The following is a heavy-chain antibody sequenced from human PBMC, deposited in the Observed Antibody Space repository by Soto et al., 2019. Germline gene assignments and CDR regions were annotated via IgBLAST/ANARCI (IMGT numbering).Heavy chain of an antibody. Sequence: RSLTCTVSGGSISNYYWSWIRQPPGKGLEWIGYISYSGSTSFNPSLKSRVTISVDTSKNQFSLKLSSVTAADTAVYYCARGASRWLPYYFDYWGQGTLVTVSS. D-gene: IGHD5-12*01. CDR2: ISYSGST. V-gene: IGHV4-59*01. CDR1: GGSISNYY. CDR3: ARGASRWLPYYFDY. J-gene: IGHJ4*02.